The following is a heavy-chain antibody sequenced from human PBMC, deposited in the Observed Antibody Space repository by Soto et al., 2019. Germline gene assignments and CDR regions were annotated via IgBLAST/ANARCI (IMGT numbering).Heavy chain of an antibody. Sequence: QVQLQQWGAGLLKPSETLSLTCAVYGESFSGYYWSWIRQPPGKGLEWIGEINHSGSTNYNPSLTRRVTISVDTSKNQFSLKLSSVTAADTAVYYCALVVAGPDYWGQGTLVTVSS. V-gene: IGHV4-34*01. CDR1: GESFSGYY. CDR3: ALVVAGPDY. CDR2: INHSGST. J-gene: IGHJ4*02. D-gene: IGHD2-15*01.